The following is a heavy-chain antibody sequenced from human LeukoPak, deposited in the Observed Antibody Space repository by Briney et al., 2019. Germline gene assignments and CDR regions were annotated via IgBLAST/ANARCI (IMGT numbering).Heavy chain of an antibody. CDR1: GFTFSSYA. D-gene: IGHD3-16*01. CDR3: AKGSYMGENWFDP. Sequence: GRSLRLSCAASGFTFSSYAMHWVRQAPGKGLEWVAVISYDGSNKYYADSVKGRLTISRDNSKNTLYLQMNSLRAEDTAVYYCAKGSYMGENWFDPWGQGTLVTVSS. CDR2: ISYDGSNK. V-gene: IGHV3-30*04. J-gene: IGHJ5*02.